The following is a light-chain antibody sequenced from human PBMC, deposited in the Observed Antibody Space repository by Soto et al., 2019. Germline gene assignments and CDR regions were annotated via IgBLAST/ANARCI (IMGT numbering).Light chain of an antibody. V-gene: IGKV1-39*01. J-gene: IGKJ5*01. CDR3: QQSYSTPLIT. Sequence: DIQMTQSPSSLSASVGDRVTITCRASQSISSYLNWYQQKPGKAPKLLIYAASSLQSGVPSRFRGNGSGTDFTLTISSLQPEDFATYYCQQSYSTPLITFGQGTRLEIK. CDR1: QSISSY. CDR2: AAS.